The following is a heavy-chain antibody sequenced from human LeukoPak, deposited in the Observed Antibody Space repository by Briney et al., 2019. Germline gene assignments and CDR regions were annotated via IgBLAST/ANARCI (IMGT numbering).Heavy chain of an antibody. Sequence: GRSLRLSCAASGFTFSGYGIHWVRQAPGKGLEWVAFLSYDGSNKFYADSVKGRFTISRDNSENTLYLQMNSLKAEDTAVYYCARGLYKNGWYYFDYWGQGTLVTVSS. CDR1: GFTFSGYG. D-gene: IGHD6-19*01. V-gene: IGHV3-33*01. J-gene: IGHJ4*02. CDR2: LSYDGSNK. CDR3: ARGLYKNGWYYFDY.